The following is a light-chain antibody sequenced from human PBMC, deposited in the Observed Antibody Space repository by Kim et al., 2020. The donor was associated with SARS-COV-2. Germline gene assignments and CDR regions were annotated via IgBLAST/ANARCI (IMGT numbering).Light chain of an antibody. V-gene: IGLV2-11*01. CDR3: CSYAGSYTNYV. Sequence: QSVTISCTGTSSDVGGYNYVSWYQQHPGKAPKVMIYDVSKRPSGVPDRFSGSKSGNTASLTISGLQAEDEADYYCCSYAGSYTNYVFGTGTKVTV. CDR1: SSDVGGYNY. CDR2: DVS. J-gene: IGLJ1*01.